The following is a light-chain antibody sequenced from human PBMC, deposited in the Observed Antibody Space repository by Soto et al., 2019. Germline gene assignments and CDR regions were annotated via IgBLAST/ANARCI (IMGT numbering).Light chain of an antibody. J-gene: IGLJ3*02. CDR1: SSNIGNNY. CDR2: DNN. Sequence: QSVLTQPPSVSAAPGQKVTISCSGGSSNIGNNYVSWYQQVAGTAPKFLIFDNNKRPSGIPDRFSGSKSGTSATLGIAGRQTGDAADYYCATWDSSLSAWLFGGGTTLTVL. V-gene: IGLV1-51*01. CDR3: ATWDSSLSAWL.